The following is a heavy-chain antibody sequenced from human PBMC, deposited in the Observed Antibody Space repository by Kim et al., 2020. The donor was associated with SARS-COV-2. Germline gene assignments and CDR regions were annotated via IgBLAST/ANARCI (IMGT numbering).Heavy chain of an antibody. V-gene: IGHV1-58*01. Sequence: SVKVSCKASGFTFTSSAVQWVRQARGQRLEWIGWIVVGSGNTNYAQKFQERVTITRDMSTSTAYMELSSLRSEDTAVYYCAAPALGYCSSTSCYKDYYYGMDVWGQGTTVTVSS. CDR1: GFTFTSSA. J-gene: IGHJ6*02. D-gene: IGHD2-2*02. CDR3: AAPALGYCSSTSCYKDYYYGMDV. CDR2: IVVGSGNT.